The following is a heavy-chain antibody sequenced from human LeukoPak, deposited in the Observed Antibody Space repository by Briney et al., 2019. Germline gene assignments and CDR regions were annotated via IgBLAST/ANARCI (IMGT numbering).Heavy chain of an antibody. CDR3: AKDKNYALGETTAMVTNAFDI. CDR1: GFTFSSYA. CDR2: ISYDGSNK. D-gene: IGHD5-18*01. Sequence: QPGRSLRLSCAASGFTFSSYAMHWVRQAPGKGLEWVAVISYDGSNKYYADSVKGRFTISRDNSKNTLYLQMNSLRAEDTALFYCAKDKNYALGETTAMVTNAFDIWGQGTMVTVSS. V-gene: IGHV3-30-3*01. J-gene: IGHJ3*02.